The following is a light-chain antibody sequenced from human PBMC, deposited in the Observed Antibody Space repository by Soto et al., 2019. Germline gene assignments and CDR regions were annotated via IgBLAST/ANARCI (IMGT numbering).Light chain of an antibody. Sequence: EIVMTQSPATLSVSPGDRATLSCRASRSLYSNLAWYQQKPGQAPRLLIYGASTRATGIPARFSGSGSGTEFSLAISSLQSEDFAVYYCQQYSDWPTTFGQGTKVEMK. CDR2: GAS. CDR1: RSLYSN. CDR3: QQYSDWPTT. J-gene: IGKJ1*01. V-gene: IGKV3-15*01.